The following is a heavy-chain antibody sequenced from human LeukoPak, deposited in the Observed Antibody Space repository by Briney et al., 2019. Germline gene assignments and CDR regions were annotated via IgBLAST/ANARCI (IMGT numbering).Heavy chain of an antibody. D-gene: IGHD3-22*01. CDR1: VFTFSNYA. J-gene: IGHJ4*02. V-gene: IGHV3-23*01. Sequence: GGSLRLSCAASVFTFSNYAMSWVRQAPGKGLEWGSAIRSSGTGTYYADSVRGRFTISRDNSKNTLYLQMNSLRAEDTAVYYCAKAVLSGYYFLPLDCWGQGTLVTVSS. CDR3: AKAVLSGYYFLPLDC. CDR2: IRSSGTGT.